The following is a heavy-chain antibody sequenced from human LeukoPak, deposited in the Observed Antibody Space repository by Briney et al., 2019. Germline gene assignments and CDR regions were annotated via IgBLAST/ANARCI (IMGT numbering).Heavy chain of an antibody. CDR3: ARDPSTSVIAAAGTVYWYFDL. CDR2: ISAYNGNT. J-gene: IGHJ2*01. D-gene: IGHD6-13*01. CDR1: GYTFTGYY. Sequence: ASVKVSCKASGYTFTGYYMHWVRQAPGQGLEWMGWISAYNGNTNYAQKLQGRVTMTTDTSTSTAYMELRSLRSDDTAVYYCARDPSTSVIAAAGTVYWYFDLWGRGTLVTVSS. V-gene: IGHV1-18*04.